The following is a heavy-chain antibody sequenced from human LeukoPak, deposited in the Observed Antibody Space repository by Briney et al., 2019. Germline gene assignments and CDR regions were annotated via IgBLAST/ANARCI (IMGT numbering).Heavy chain of an antibody. CDR1: GFTVSSNY. CDR3: AKGDTMIVVVTLFDY. Sequence: PGGSLRLSCAASGFTVSSNYMSWVRQAPGKGLEWVSAISGSGGSTYYADSVKGRFTISRDNSKNTLYLQMNSLRAEDTAVYYCAKGDTMIVVVTLFDYWGQGTLVTVSS. CDR2: ISGSGGST. J-gene: IGHJ4*02. V-gene: IGHV3-23*01. D-gene: IGHD3-22*01.